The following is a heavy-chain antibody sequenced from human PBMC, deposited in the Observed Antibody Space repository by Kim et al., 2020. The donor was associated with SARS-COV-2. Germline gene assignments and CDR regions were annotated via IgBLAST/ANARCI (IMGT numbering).Heavy chain of an antibody. J-gene: IGHJ4*02. V-gene: IGHV1-18*01. CDR1: GYTFTSYG. D-gene: IGHD2-21*02. CDR3: ARPGGDYGFDYFDY. CDR2: ISAYNGNT. Sequence: ASVKVSCKASGYTFTSYGISWVRQAPGQGLEWMGWISAYNGNTNYAQKLQGRVTMTTDTSTSTAYMGLRSLRSDDTAVYYCARPGGDYGFDYFDYWGQGTLVTVSS.